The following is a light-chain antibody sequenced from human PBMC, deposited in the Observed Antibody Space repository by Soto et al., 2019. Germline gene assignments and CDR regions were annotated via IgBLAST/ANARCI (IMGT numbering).Light chain of an antibody. CDR3: GTWDTSLSAVV. CDR2: DNN. CDR1: SSNIGNNY. Sequence: QSVLTQPHSVSAAPGQKVTISCSGSSSNIGNNYVSWYQHLPGTAPKLLIYDNNERPSGIPDRFSGSKSGTSATLGITGLQTGDEADYYCGTWDTSLSAVVFGGGTKVTVL. J-gene: IGLJ2*01. V-gene: IGLV1-51*01.